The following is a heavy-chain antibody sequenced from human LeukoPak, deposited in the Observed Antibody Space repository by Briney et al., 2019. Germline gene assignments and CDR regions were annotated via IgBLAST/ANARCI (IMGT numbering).Heavy chain of an antibody. CDR1: GYTFTGYY. Sequence: GASVKVSCKASGYTFTGYYMHWVRQAPGQGLEWMGWINPNSGGTNYAQKFQGRVTMTRDTSTSTAYMELSRLRSDDTAVYYCAREYDYGDYVTQDFDYWGQGTLVTVSS. D-gene: IGHD4-17*01. CDR3: AREYDYGDYVTQDFDY. CDR2: INPNSGGT. J-gene: IGHJ4*02. V-gene: IGHV1-2*02.